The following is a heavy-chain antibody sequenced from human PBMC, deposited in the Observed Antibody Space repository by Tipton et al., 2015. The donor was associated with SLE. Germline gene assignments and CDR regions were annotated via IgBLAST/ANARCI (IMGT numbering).Heavy chain of an antibody. CDR1: GFTFRNYA. D-gene: IGHD3-16*01. V-gene: IGHV3-23*03. J-gene: IGHJ4*02. CDR2: IIYSGGST. Sequence: SLRLSCATSGFTFRNYAMSWVRQAPGKGLEWVSIIYSGGSTDYSDSVKGRFTISRDISKNTLYLQMNTLRPEDTAVYYCAKDQKSLYYSDYWGQGTLVTVSS. CDR3: AKDQKSLYYSDY.